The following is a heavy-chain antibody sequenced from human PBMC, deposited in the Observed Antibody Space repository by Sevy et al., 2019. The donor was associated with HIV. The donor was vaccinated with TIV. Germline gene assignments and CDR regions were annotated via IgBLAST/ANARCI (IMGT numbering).Heavy chain of an antibody. CDR3: ARDRAYSALDH. CDR2: INEDGSRL. Sequence: EGSLRLSCVASGFTFSDSWMTWVRQAPGKGLERIAFINEDGSRLGYVDSVRGRFTISRENTKNSLYLQMNSLRAEDTAVYFCARDRAYSALDHWGQGTLVTVSS. CDR1: GFTFSDSW. V-gene: IGHV3-7*01. J-gene: IGHJ5*02. D-gene: IGHD5-18*01.